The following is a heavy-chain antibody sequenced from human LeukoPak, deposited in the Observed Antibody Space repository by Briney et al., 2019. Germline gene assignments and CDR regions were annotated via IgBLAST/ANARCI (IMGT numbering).Heavy chain of an antibody. J-gene: IGHJ4*02. D-gene: IGHD3-10*01. Sequence: ASVKVSCKASGYTFTSYGISWVRQAPGQGLEWMGWISAYNGNTNYAQKLQGRVTMTTDTSTSTAYMELRSLRSGDTAVYYCAGDPYYYGSGSPRVDTQFDYWGQGTLVTVSS. V-gene: IGHV1-18*04. CDR2: ISAYNGNT. CDR1: GYTFTSYG. CDR3: AGDPYYYGSGSPRVDTQFDY.